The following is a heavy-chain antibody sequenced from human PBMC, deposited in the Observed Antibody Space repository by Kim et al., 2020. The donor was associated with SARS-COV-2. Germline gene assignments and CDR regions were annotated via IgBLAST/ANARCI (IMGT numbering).Heavy chain of an antibody. Sequence: YSPSFQGHVTISADKSISTAYLQWSSLKASDNAMYYCARHPSTVNNLFDYWGQGTLVTVSS. D-gene: IGHD4-17*01. V-gene: IGHV5-10-1*01. CDR3: ARHPSTVNNLFDY. J-gene: IGHJ4*02.